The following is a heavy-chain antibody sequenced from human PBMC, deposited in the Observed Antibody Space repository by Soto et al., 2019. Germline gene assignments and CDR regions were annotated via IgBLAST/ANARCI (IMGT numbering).Heavy chain of an antibody. Sequence: QMQLQQWGAGLLKPSETLSLTCAVYGGSFSGYYYYWIRQPPGKGLEWIGEIIRSGSTNYNPSLNSRVTISVDTSKNQFSLTLSSVTAADTAIYYCARGGLTTVPPLTWGQGTLVTVSS. CDR1: GGSFSGYY. J-gene: IGHJ4*02. D-gene: IGHD4-17*01. CDR2: IIRSGST. CDR3: ARGGLTTVPPLT. V-gene: IGHV4-34*01.